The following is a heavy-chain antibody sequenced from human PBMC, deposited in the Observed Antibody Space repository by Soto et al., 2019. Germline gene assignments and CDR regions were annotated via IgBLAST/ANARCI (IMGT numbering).Heavy chain of an antibody. J-gene: IGHJ5*02. V-gene: IGHV3-30-3*01. CDR3: ARDRPYGDPNWFDP. CDR1: GFSFNDHA. D-gene: IGHD4-17*01. Sequence: GSLRLSCXASGFSFNDHAMHWVRQAPGKGLEWVAVVSYDGNTKQYADSVKGRFTISRDTSNNTLYLQMNSLTTEDTAVYYCARDRPYGDPNWFDPWGQGTLVTVSS. CDR2: VSYDGNTK.